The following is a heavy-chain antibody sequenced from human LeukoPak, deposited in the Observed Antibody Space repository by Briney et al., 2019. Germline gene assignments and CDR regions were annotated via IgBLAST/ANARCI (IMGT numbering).Heavy chain of an antibody. J-gene: IGHJ4*02. D-gene: IGHD5-24*01. CDR2: ISWNSGSI. V-gene: IGHV3-9*01. CDR3: AKDKMATRGFDY. CDR1: GFTFDDYA. Sequence: PGRSLGLSCAASGFTFDDYAMHWVRQAPGKGLEWVSGISWNSGSIGYADSVKGRFTISRDNAKNSLYLQMNSLRAEDTALYYCAKDKMATRGFDYWGQGTLVTVSS.